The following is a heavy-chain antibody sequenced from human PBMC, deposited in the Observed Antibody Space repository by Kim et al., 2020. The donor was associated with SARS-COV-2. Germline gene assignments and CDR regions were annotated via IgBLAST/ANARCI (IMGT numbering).Heavy chain of an antibody. D-gene: IGHD3-16*01. CDR2: NGDT. J-gene: IGHJ4*02. V-gene: IGHV1-18*01. CDR3: ARDPTTRSY. Sequence: NGDTNYATKFKGGVTMTTDTSTSTAYMELRSLRSDDTAVYYCARDPTTRSYWGQGTLITVSS.